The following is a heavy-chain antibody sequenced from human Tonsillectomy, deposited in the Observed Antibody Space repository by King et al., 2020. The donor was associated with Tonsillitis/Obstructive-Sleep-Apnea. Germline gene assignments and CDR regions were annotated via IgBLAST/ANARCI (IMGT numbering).Heavy chain of an antibody. Sequence: QLVQSGAEVKKPGESLKISCTGSGYSFSNYWNGWVRQMPGKGLEWMGIIYPGDSDTRYSPSFQGQVTISADRSISTTYLQWSSLMASDTAMYYCARPRITGTTSYAFWGQGTLVTVSS. CDR3: ARPRITGTTSYAF. CDR2: IYPGDSDT. CDR1: GYSFSNYW. J-gene: IGHJ4*02. V-gene: IGHV5-51*01. D-gene: IGHD1-20*01.